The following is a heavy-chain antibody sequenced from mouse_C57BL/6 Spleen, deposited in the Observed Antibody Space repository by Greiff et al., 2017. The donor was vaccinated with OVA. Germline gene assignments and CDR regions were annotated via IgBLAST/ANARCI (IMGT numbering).Heavy chain of an antibody. Sequence: VKLMESGAELVRPGTSVKLSCKASGYTFTSYWMHWVKQRPGQGLEWIGVIDPSDSYTNYNQKFKGKATLTVDTSSSTAYMQLSSLTSEDSAVYYCARGGITTVVRAMDYWGQGTSVTVSS. CDR3: ARGGITTVVRAMDY. V-gene: IGHV1-59*01. D-gene: IGHD1-1*01. CDR2: IDPSDSYT. J-gene: IGHJ4*01. CDR1: GYTFTSYW.